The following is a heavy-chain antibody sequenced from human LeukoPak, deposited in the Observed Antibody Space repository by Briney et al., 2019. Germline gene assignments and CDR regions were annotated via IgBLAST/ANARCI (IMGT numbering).Heavy chain of an antibody. D-gene: IGHD3-22*01. CDR3: ARHSTYYYDSSGYYHDAFDI. CDR2: INHSGST. V-gene: IGHV4-34*01. CDR1: GGSFSGYY. Sequence: SETLSLTCAVYGGSFSGYYWSWIRQPPGKGLEWIGEINHSGSTNYNPSLKSRVTISVDTSKNQFSLKLSSVTAADTAVYYCARHSTYYYDSSGYYHDAFDIWGQGTMVTVSS. J-gene: IGHJ3*02.